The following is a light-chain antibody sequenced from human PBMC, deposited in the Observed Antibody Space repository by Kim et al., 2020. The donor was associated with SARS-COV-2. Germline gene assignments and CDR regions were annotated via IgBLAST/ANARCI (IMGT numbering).Light chain of an antibody. J-gene: IGLJ2*01. Sequence: SYELTQPPSVSVAPGETARISCEGNNIGSKSVHWYQQKPGQAPVLVIYYDSDRPSGAPERYSASNSGNTATLTISRVEAGDEADYHCQLWDNSDRVVFGGGTKVTVL. V-gene: IGLV3-21*04. CDR1: NIGSKS. CDR2: YDS. CDR3: QLWDNSDRVV.